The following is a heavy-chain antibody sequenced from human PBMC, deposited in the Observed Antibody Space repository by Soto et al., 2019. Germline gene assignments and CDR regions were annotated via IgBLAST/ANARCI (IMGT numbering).Heavy chain of an antibody. V-gene: IGHV4-59*02. CDR1: GGSVSNSY. CDR3: ARGRSHEWELLVQYFDY. CDR2: VYYSGST. D-gene: IGHD1-26*01. Sequence: SETLSLTCTVSGGSVSNSYWGWIRQPPGKGLEWVAYVYYSGSTNYNPSLGSRVTISVDKSKNQFSLKMTSVTGADTAVYYCARGRSHEWELLVQYFDYWGQGTLVTVS. J-gene: IGHJ4*02.